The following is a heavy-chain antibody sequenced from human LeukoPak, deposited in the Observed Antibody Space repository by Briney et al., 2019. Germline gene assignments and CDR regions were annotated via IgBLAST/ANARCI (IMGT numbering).Heavy chain of an antibody. CDR1: GFTFSSYS. CDR2: ISSSSSYI. J-gene: IGHJ1*01. CDR3: ARGQLELPEYFQH. D-gene: IGHD1-7*01. V-gene: IGHV3-21*01. Sequence: GGSLRLSCAASGFTFSSYSMNWVRQAPGKGLEWVSSISSSSSYIYYADSVKGRFTISRDNAKNSLYLQMNSLRAEDTAVYYCARGQLELPEYFQHWGQGTLVTVSS.